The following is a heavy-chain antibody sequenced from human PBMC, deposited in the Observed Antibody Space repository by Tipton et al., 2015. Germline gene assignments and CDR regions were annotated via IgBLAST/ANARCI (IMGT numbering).Heavy chain of an antibody. CDR2: ISSSSSCI. J-gene: IGHJ4*02. V-gene: IGHV3-21*01. CDR1: GFTFSSYS. D-gene: IGHD4-17*01. CDR3: ARVSLTTVTTPDY. Sequence: SLRLSCAASGFTFSSYSMNWVRQAPGKGLEWVSSISSSSSCIYYADSVKGRFTISRDNAKNSLYLQMNSLRAEDTAVYYCARVSLTTVTTPDYWGQGTLVTVSS.